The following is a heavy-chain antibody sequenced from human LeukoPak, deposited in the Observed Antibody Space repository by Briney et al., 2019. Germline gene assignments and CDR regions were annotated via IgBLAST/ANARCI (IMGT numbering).Heavy chain of an antibody. CDR2: IYSDSRT. V-gene: IGHV3-53*01. J-gene: IGHJ4*02. CDR3: AKRGIVIRAVIIIGFHKEAYYFDY. Sequence: GGSLRLSCAASGFTVSTNFMSWVRQAPGKGLEWVSVIYSDSRTSYADSVKGRFIISRDTSKNTVYLQMNSLRVEDTAVYFCAKRGIVIRAVIIIGFHKEAYYFDYWGQGILVTVSS. CDR1: GFTVSTNF. D-gene: IGHD3-10*01.